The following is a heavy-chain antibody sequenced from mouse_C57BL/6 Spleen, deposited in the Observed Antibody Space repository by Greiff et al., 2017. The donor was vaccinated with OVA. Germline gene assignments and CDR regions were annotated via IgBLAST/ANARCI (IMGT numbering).Heavy chain of an antibody. D-gene: IGHD4-1*01. CDR2: IRNKANGYTT. J-gene: IGHJ2*01. CDR1: GFTFTDYY. Sequence: EVHLVESGGGLVQPGGSLSLSCAASGFTFTDYYMSWVRQPPGKALEWLGFIRNKANGYTTEYSASVKGRFTISRDNSQSILYLQMNALRAEDSATYYCARSGEGGLDYWGQGTTLTVSS. CDR3: ARSGEGGLDY. V-gene: IGHV7-3*01.